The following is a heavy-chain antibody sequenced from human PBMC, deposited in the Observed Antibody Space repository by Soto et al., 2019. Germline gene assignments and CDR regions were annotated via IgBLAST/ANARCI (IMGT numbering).Heavy chain of an antibody. D-gene: IGHD3-10*01. CDR3: ARHNYGSGSTYFDY. J-gene: IGHJ4*02. CDR1: GGSFTNYY. Sequence: SETLSLTCTVSGGSFTNYYWSWIRQPPGRGLEWIGYIYNTGSTNYNPSLKSRVTISVDTSKNQFSLKLSSVTAADTAVYYCARHNYGSGSTYFDYWGQGTLVTVSS. V-gene: IGHV4-59*08. CDR2: IYNTGST.